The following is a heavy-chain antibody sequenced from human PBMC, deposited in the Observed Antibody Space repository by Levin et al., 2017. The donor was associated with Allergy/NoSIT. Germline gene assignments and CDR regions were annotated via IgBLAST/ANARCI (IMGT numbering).Heavy chain of an antibody. CDR2: IIPVFGTA. J-gene: IGHJ4*02. Sequence: SVKVSCKASGGTFSSETISWVRQAPGQGLEWMGGIIPVFGTANYAQKFQGRVTITADESTRTAYMELSSLRSEDTAMYYCARGGYYKISDTRYQRPFDHWGQGTLVIVSS. CDR3: ARGGYYKISDTRYQRPFDH. D-gene: IGHD6-25*01. V-gene: IGHV1-69*13. CDR1: GGTFSSET.